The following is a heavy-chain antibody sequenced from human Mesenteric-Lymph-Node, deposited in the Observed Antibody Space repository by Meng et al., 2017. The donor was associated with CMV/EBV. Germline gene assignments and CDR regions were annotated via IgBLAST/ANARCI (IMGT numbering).Heavy chain of an antibody. CDR1: GSTNNGGSY. CDR2: IYYTGMA. J-gene: IGHJ5*01. D-gene: IGHD2/OR15-2a*01. V-gene: IGHV4-31*02. CDR3: ARDVYERRGSEGWFDS. Sequence: GSTNNGGSYWSWIRQHPGKGLEWIGYIYYTGMAVYNPSLRSRVTISIDTSNNQFSLRLNSVTAADTAVYYCARDVYERRGSEGWFDSWGQGTLVTVSS.